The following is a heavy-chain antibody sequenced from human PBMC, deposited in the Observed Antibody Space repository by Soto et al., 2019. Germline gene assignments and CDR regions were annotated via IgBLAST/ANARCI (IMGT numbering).Heavy chain of an antibody. J-gene: IGHJ6*02. CDR1: GGTFNTSA. CDR2: IIPMFGIA. CDR3: ANDYSERNSYYYGMDV. Sequence: ASVKVSCKAAGGTFNTSAIRWVRQAPGQGLEWMGGIIPMFGIAKYAQKFQGRVTITADESTSTAYMELSSLRSEDTAVYYCANDYSERNSYYYGMDVWGQGTTVTVSS. D-gene: IGHD4-4*01. V-gene: IGHV1-69*13.